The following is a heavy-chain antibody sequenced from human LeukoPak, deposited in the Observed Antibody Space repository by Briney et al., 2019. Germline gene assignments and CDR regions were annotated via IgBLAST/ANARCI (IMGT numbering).Heavy chain of an antibody. V-gene: IGHV1-8*01. CDR2: MNPKRGNT. J-gene: IGHJ4*02. Sequence: ASVKVSCKASGYTFTSYDINWVRQAPGQGLEWMGWMNPKRGNTAYAKKFQGRVTMTRNTSISTAYMELSSLRSEDTAVYYCARGRVLRFLEWLRAGYYFDYWGQGTLVTVSS. CDR1: GYTFTSYD. CDR3: ARGRVLRFLEWLRAGYYFDY. D-gene: IGHD3-3*01.